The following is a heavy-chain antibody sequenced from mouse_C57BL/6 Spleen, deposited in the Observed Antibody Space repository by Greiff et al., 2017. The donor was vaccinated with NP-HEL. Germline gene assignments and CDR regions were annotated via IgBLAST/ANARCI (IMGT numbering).Heavy chain of an antibody. V-gene: IGHV1-15*01. D-gene: IGHD4-1*01. J-gene: IGHJ2*01. CDR2: IDPETGGT. Sequence: VQLQESGAELVRPGASVTLSCKASGYTFTDYEMHWVKQTPVHGLEWIGAIDPETGGTAYNQKFKGKAILTADKSSSTAYMELRSLTSEDSAVYYCTRRGGTRYFDYWGQGTTLTVSS. CDR3: TRRGGTRYFDY. CDR1: GYTFTDYE.